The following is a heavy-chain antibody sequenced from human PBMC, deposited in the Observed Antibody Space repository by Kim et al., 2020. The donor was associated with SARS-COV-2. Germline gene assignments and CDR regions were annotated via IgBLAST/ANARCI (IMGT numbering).Heavy chain of an antibody. CDR3: ARLVLPASMDCYYMDV. CDR2: SNTNTGDP. Sequence: ASVKVSCKASGYSFTNYAINWVRQAPGQGLEWMGWSNTNTGDPMYAPGFTGRFVFSLDTSVSTAYLQIISLKAEDTAVYYCARLVLPASMDCYYMDVWGKGTTVTVS. V-gene: IGHV7-4-1*02. J-gene: IGHJ6*03. D-gene: IGHD2-2*01. CDR1: GYSFTNYA.